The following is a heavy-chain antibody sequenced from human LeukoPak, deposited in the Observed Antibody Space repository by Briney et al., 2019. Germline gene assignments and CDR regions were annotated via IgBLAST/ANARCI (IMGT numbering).Heavy chain of an antibody. V-gene: IGHV3-30*18. D-gene: IGHD5-18*01. CDR3: AKDLNSYGYGDYFDY. CDR1: GFTFSSYG. Sequence: PGRSLRLSCAASGFTFSSYGMHWVRQAPDKGLEGVAVISYDGSNKYYADSVKGRFTISRDNSKNTLYLQMNSLRAEDTAVYYCAKDLNSYGYGDYFDYWGQGTLVTVSS. CDR2: ISYDGSNK. J-gene: IGHJ4*02.